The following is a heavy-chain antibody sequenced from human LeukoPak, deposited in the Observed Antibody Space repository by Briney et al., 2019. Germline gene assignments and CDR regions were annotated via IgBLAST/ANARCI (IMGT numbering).Heavy chain of an antibody. D-gene: IGHD5-12*01. Sequence: GGSLRLSCAASGFTFSTYAMHWVRQAPGKGLEWVALISYDGSSQYYADSVKGRFTISRDNSKNTLYLQMNSLRAEDTAVYYCAKGAYDYIEMGYFDYWGQGTLVTVSS. J-gene: IGHJ4*02. CDR2: ISYDGSSQ. CDR3: AKGAYDYIEMGYFDY. V-gene: IGHV3-30*18. CDR1: GFTFSTYA.